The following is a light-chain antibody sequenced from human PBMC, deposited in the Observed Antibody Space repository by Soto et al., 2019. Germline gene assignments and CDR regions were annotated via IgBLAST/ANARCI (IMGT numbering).Light chain of an antibody. Sequence: IVMTQSPATLSVSPGQRATLSCRASQSVSSNYLAWYQQKPGQAPRLLIYGASTRATGIPVRFSGSASGTEFTLTISSLQSEDFTVYYCQQYNKWPLTFGQGTKVDI. V-gene: IGKV3-15*01. CDR3: QQYNKWPLT. CDR1: QSVSSN. CDR2: GAS. J-gene: IGKJ1*01.